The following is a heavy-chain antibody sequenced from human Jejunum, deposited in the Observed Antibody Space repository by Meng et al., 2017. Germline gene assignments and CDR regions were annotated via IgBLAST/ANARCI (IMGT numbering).Heavy chain of an antibody. V-gene: IGHV3-11*01. CDR3: ARGCTRPDY. CDR2: IAPSGSTI. D-gene: IGHD2-2*01. CDR1: GFTCSDYQ. J-gene: IGHJ4*02. Sequence: QVRVVESGGGLVKPGGSLRRSCAGSGFTCSDYQMSWIRQASGKRLEWVSCIAPSGSTIYYADSVGGRFTFSRDNAKNSLYLQMNSLRIEDTAVYYCARGCTRPDYWGQGTLVTVSS.